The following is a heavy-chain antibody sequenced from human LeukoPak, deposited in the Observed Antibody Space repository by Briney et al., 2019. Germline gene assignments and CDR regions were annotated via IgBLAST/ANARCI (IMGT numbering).Heavy chain of an antibody. D-gene: IGHD5/OR15-5a*01. CDR1: GFTFSSYG. CDR2: ISSGSDCT. Sequence: GGSLRLSCAASGFTFSSYGMHWVRQAPGKGLEWVSYISSGSDCTNYADAVKGRFTISRDNAKNSLSLQMSSLRAEDTALYFCARSAGRLSPIDDWGQGTLVTVSS. V-gene: IGHV3-21*05. J-gene: IGHJ4*02. CDR3: ARSAGRLSPIDD.